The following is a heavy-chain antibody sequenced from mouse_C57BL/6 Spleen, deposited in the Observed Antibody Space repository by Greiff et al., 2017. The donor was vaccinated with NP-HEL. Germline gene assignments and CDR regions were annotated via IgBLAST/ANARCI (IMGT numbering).Heavy chain of an antibody. CDR2: ISDGGSYT. V-gene: IGHV5-4*01. CDR3: ARDGGYYPYYFDY. Sequence: EVQRVESGGGLVKPGGSLKLSCAASGFTFSSYAMSWVRQTPEKRLEWVATISDGGSYTYYPDNVKGRFTISRDNAKNNLYLQMSHLKSEDTAMYYCARDGGYYPYYFDYWGQGTTLTVSS. D-gene: IGHD2-3*01. J-gene: IGHJ2*01. CDR1: GFTFSSYA.